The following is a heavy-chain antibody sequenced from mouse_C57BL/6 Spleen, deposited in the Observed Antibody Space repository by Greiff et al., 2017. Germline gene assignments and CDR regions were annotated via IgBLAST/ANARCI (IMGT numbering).Heavy chain of an antibody. CDR3: ARFREITTRYFDV. D-gene: IGHD1-1*01. CDR1: GYAFSSSW. Sequence: VQLQQSGPELVKPGASVKISCKASGYAFSSSWMNWVKQRPGKGLEWIGRIYPGDGDTNYNGKFKGKATLTADKSSSTAYMQLSSLTSEDSAVYFCARFREITTRYFDVWGTGTTVTVSS. J-gene: IGHJ1*03. CDR2: IYPGDGDT. V-gene: IGHV1-82*01.